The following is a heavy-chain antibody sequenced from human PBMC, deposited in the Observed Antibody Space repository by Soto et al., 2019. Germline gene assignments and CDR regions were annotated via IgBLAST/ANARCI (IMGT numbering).Heavy chain of an antibody. CDR2: IYHSGST. V-gene: IGHV4-38-2*01. J-gene: IGHJ4*02. Sequence: SETLSLTCAVSGYSISSGYYLGWIRQPPWKGLEWIGSIYHSGSTYYNPSLKSRVTISVDTSKNQFSLKLSSVTAADTAVYYCARVYYDSGAYYYDYFDYWGQGTLVTVSS. CDR3: ARVYYDSGAYYYDYFDY. D-gene: IGHD3-22*01. CDR1: GYSISSGYY.